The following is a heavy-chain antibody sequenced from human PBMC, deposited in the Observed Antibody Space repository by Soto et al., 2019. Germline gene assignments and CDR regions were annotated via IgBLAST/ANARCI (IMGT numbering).Heavy chain of an antibody. D-gene: IGHD6-6*01. J-gene: IGHJ3*02. CDR3: ARPSSSSPFDAFDI. CDR2: ISYDGSNK. CDR1: GFTFSSYA. V-gene: IGHV3-30-3*01. Sequence: QVQLVESGGGVVQPGRSLRLSCAASGFTFSSYAMHWVRQAPGKGLEWVAVISYDGSNKYYADSVKGRFTISRDNSKNTLYLQMNSLRAEDTAVYYCARPSSSSPFDAFDIWGQGTMVTVSS.